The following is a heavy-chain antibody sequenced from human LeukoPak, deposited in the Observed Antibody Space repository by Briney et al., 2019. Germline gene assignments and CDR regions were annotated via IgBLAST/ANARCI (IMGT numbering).Heavy chain of an antibody. CDR1: GGSISSGGYY. Sequence: KASETLSLTCTVSGGSISSGGYYWSWIRQHPGKGLEWIGYIYYSGSTYYNPSLKSRVTISVDTSKNQFSLKLSSVTAADTAVYYCARASSPYRDYAGQTRGGYFDYWGQGTLVTVSS. CDR3: ARASSPYRDYAGQTRGGYFDY. V-gene: IGHV4-31*03. J-gene: IGHJ4*02. CDR2: IYYSGST. D-gene: IGHD5-12*01.